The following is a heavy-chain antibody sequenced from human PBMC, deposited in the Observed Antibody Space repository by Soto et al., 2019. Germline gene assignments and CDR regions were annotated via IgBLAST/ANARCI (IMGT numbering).Heavy chain of an antibody. D-gene: IGHD3-10*01. CDR2: ISGSGGST. CDR3: AKLTRGERRIDY. J-gene: IGHJ4*02. V-gene: IGHV3-23*01. CDR1: GFTFSSYA. Sequence: EVQLLESGGGLVQPGGSLRLSCAASGFTFSSYAMSWVHQAPGKGLEWVSAISGSGGSTYYADSVKGRFTISRDNSKNTLYLQMNSLRAEDTAVYYCAKLTRGERRIDYWGQGTLVTVSS.